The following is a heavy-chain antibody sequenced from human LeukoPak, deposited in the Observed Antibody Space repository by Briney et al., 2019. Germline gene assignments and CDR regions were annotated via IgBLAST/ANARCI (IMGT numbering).Heavy chain of an antibody. CDR2: ISAYNGNT. Sequence: ASVKVSCKASCYTFTSYGISWVRQAPGQGLEWMGWISAYNGNTNYAQKLQGRVTMTTDTSTSTAYMELRSLRSDDTAVYYCARYDFGVVIIGYYYMDVWGKGTTVTV. CDR3: ARYDFGVVIIGYYYMDV. D-gene: IGHD3-3*01. J-gene: IGHJ6*03. V-gene: IGHV1-18*01. CDR1: CYTFTSYG.